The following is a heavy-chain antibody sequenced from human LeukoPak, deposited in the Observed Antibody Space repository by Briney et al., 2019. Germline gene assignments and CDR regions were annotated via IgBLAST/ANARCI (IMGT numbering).Heavy chain of an antibody. CDR1: GGSISSYY. J-gene: IGHJ5*02. CDR2: IYYSGST. D-gene: IGHD3-10*01. CDR3: ARDVLWFGNNWFDP. V-gene: IGHV4-59*01. Sequence: PSETLSLTCTVSGGSISSYYWSWIRHPPGKGLEWNGYIYYSGSTNYNPSLKSRVTISVDTSKNQFSLKLSSVTAADTAVYYCARDVLWFGNNWFDPWGQGTLVTVSS.